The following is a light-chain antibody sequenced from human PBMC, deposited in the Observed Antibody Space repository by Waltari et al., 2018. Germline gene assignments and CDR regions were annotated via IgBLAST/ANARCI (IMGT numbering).Light chain of an antibody. CDR1: SSDVGFYDF. V-gene: IGLV2-14*01. J-gene: IGLJ3*02. CDR2: KVN. Sequence: QSALTQPASVSGSPGQSITISCTGTSSDVGFYDFVPWFQQHPGKAPKVMIYKVNNRPPGVSNRFSGSKSANTASLTISGLQAEDEADYYCSSYTRRSYWVFGGGTQLTVL. CDR3: SSYTRRSYWV.